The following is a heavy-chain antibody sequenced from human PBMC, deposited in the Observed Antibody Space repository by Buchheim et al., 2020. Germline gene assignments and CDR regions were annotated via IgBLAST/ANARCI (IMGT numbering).Heavy chain of an antibody. J-gene: IGHJ4*01. CDR1: GDSISPYY. Sequence: QVQLQESGPRLVKPSETLSLTCTVSGDSISPYYWSWIRQPPGKGLEWIGYIFQTDSTNYNPSLRSRVTMSVDRSKNQFSLNLGSVTAADTAVYFCARKRRVGGGDFNYWGHGIL. D-gene: IGHD2-21*01. CDR2: IFQTDST. CDR3: ARKRRVGGGDFNY. V-gene: IGHV4-59*01.